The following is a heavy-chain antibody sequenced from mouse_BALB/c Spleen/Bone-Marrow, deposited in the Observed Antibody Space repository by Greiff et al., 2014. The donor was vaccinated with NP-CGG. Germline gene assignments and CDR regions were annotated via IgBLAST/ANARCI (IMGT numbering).Heavy chain of an antibody. Sequence: VQLKDSGPELVKPGASVRISCKASGYTFTSYYIHWVKQRPGQGLEWIGWIYPGNVNTKYNEKFKGKATLTADKSSSTAYMQLSSLTSEDSAVYFCARDTMDYWGQGTSVTVSS. CDR2: IYPGNVNT. J-gene: IGHJ4*01. CDR1: GYTFTSYY. V-gene: IGHV1S56*01. CDR3: ARDTMDY.